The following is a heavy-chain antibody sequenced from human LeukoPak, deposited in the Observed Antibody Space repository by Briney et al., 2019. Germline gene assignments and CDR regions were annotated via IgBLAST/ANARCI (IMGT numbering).Heavy chain of an antibody. J-gene: IGHJ4*02. V-gene: IGHV4-34*01. D-gene: IGHD2-15*01. CDR3: ARGLIDLTDDTAATQGLYYFDY. Sequence: PSETLSLTCAVYGGSFSGYYWSWIRQPPGKGLEWIGEIYHSGSNNYNPSLKSRVTISVDTSKNQFSLKLSSVTAADTAVYYCARGLIDLTDDTAATQGLYYFDYWGQGTLVTVSS. CDR1: GGSFSGYY. CDR2: IYHSGSN.